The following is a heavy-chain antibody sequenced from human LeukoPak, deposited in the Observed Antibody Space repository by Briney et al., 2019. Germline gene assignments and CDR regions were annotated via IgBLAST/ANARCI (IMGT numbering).Heavy chain of an antibody. CDR2: ISAYNGNT. CDR3: AREKGIAAAADYYYGMDV. CDR1: GYTFTSYG. J-gene: IGHJ6*02. V-gene: IGHV1-18*04. Sequence: ASVKVSCKASGYTFTSYGISWVRQAPGQGLEWMGWISAYNGNTNYAQKLQGRVTMTTDTSTSTAYMELSSLRSEDTAVYYCAREKGIAAAADYYYGMDVWGQGTTVTVSS. D-gene: IGHD6-13*01.